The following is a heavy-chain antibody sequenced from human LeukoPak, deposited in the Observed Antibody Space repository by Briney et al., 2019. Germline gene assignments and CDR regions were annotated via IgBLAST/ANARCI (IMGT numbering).Heavy chain of an antibody. CDR1: GYSFSSGYY. J-gene: IGHJ1*01. Sequence: AETLCLTCTVSGYSFSSGYYWGWIRQPRGKGLEGIGSIYHSGSTYYNPSVKSRVTISVDTSKNQLYLKLSYVSAEDTAVYYCAREVIGNDYGDSGIHFHHWGQGTLVTVSS. D-gene: IGHD4-17*01. CDR3: AREVIGNDYGDSGIHFHH. V-gene: IGHV4-38-2*02. CDR2: IYHSGST.